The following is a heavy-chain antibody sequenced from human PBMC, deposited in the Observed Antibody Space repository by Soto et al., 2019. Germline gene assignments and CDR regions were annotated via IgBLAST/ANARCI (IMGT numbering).Heavy chain of an antibody. Sequence: ASVKVSCKASGGTFSSYAISWVRQAPGQGLEWMGGIIPIFGTANYAQKFQGRVTITADESTSTAYMELSSLRSEDTAVYYCASSPGSSWYSFDYWGQGTLVTVSS. CDR1: GGTFSSYA. D-gene: IGHD6-13*01. CDR3: ASSPGSSWYSFDY. CDR2: IIPIFGTA. V-gene: IGHV1-69*13. J-gene: IGHJ4*02.